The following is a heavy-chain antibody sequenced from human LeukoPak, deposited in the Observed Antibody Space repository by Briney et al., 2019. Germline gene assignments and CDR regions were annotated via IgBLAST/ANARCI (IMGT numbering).Heavy chain of an antibody. CDR1: GGTFSSYA. CDR2: IIPIFGTA. Sequence: GASVKVSCKASGGTFSSYAISWVRQAPGQGLEWMGGIIPIFGTANYAQKFQGRVTITTDESTSTAYMELSSLRSEDTAVYYCARDSRVRGVTFDYWGQGTLVTVSS. D-gene: IGHD3-10*01. J-gene: IGHJ4*02. CDR3: ARDSRVRGVTFDY. V-gene: IGHV1-69*05.